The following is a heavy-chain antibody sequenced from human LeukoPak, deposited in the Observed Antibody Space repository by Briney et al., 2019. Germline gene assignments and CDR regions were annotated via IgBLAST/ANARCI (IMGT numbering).Heavy chain of an antibody. CDR2: ISGSGGST. CDR3: VRGEYSSSWHSEYFQY. CDR1: GFTFSSYA. Sequence: GGSLRLSCAASGFTFSSYAMSWVRQAPGKGLEWVSAISGSGGSTYYADSVKGRFTISRDNSKNTLSLQMNSLRVEDTAVYYCVRGEYSSSWHSEYFQYWGQGTLVTVSS. V-gene: IGHV3-23*01. J-gene: IGHJ1*01. D-gene: IGHD6-13*01.